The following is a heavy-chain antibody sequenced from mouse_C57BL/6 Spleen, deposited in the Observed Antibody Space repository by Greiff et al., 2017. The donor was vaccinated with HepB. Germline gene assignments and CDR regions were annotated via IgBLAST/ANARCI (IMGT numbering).Heavy chain of an antibody. D-gene: IGHD3-3*01. J-gene: IGHJ2*01. CDR1: GFTFSSYA. CDR2: ISDGGSYT. V-gene: IGHV5-4*01. CDR3: ARDCGTGYFDD. Sequence: EVKLVESGGGLVKPGGSLKLSCAASGFTFSSYAMSWVRQTPEKRLEWVATISDGGSYTYYPDNVKGRFTISRDNAKNNLYLQMSHLKSEDTAMYYYARDCGTGYFDDWGQGTTLTVSS.